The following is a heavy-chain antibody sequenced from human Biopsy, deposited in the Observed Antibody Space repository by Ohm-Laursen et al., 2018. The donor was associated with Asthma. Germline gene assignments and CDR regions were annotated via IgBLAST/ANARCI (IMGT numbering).Heavy chain of an antibody. CDR1: GFTFSSSA. CDR2: ITGSGGTT. D-gene: IGHD3-16*01. CDR3: AKDWFDNSVTSKYYYYGIDV. Sequence: SLRLSCTASGFTFSSSAMSWVRQAPGKGLERVSAITGSGGTTYYADSVRGRFTISRDNVRNRLHLQMSSLRPDDSAAYHCAKDWFDNSVTSKYYYYGIDVWGQGTTVTVSS. J-gene: IGHJ6*02. V-gene: IGHV3-23*01.